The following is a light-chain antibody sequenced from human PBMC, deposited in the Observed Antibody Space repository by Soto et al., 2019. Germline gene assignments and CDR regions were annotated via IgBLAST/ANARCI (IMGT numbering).Light chain of an antibody. CDR2: GVS. CDR1: SSDVGAYNY. Sequence: QSALTQPASVSGSPGQSITSSCTGTSSDVGAYNYVSWYQQHPGKAPKLMISGVSNRPSGVSNRFSGSKSGNTASLTISGLQADDEADYYCSSYTGSSTPWVFGGGTKLTVL. CDR3: SSYTGSSTPWV. J-gene: IGLJ3*02. V-gene: IGLV2-14*01.